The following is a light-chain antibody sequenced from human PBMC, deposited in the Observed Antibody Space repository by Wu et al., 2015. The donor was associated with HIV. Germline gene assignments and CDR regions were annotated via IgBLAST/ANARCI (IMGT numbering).Light chain of an antibody. CDR1: QSVRSSS. CDR2: GAS. CDR3: QQRTDGLT. Sequence: IVLTQSPGTLSLSPGERATLSCRASQSVRSSSLAWYQQKPGQAPRLLIYGASSRATGIPDRFSGSGSGTDFTLTISSLEPEDFAVYFCQQRTDGLTFGGGTKLEIK. V-gene: IGKV3D-20*02. J-gene: IGKJ4*01.